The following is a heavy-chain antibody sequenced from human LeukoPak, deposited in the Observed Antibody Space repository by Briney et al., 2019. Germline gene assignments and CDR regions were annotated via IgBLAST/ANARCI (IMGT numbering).Heavy chain of an antibody. J-gene: IGHJ3*02. Sequence: GGSLRLSCAASGVSFSSYAMSWVRQAPGKGLEWVSDISGSGGSTYYADSVKGRFTISRDNTKNTLYLQMHSLRAEDTAVYYWAKVRWSSSSPIAFDIWGQGTMVTVSS. CDR2: ISGSGGST. CDR1: GVSFSSYA. V-gene: IGHV3-23*01. CDR3: AKVRWSSSSPIAFDI. D-gene: IGHD6-6*01.